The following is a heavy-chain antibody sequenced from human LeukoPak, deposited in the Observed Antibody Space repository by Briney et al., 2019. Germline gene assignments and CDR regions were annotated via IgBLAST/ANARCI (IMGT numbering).Heavy chain of an antibody. CDR3: ARQAPTLRNYFDY. CDR2: ISSNGGTT. J-gene: IGHJ4*02. V-gene: IGHV3-64*01. CDR1: GFTFSSLA. D-gene: IGHD4-17*01. Sequence: GGSLRLSCAASGFTFSSLAMHWVRQAPGKGLEYVSAISSNGGTTYYASSVKGRFTISRDNSKNTLYLQMGCLRAEDMAVYYCARQAPTLRNYFDYWGQGTLVTVSS.